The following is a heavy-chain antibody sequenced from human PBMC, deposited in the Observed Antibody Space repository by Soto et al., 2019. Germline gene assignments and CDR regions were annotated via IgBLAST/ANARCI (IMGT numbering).Heavy chain of an antibody. J-gene: IGHJ4*02. Sequence: SETLSLTCAVYGGSFSGYYWSWIRQPPGKGLEWIGEINHSGSTNYNPSLKSRVTISVDTSKNQFSLKLSSVTAADTAVYYCARLTAAGKVDYWGQGTLVTVSS. V-gene: IGHV4-34*01. CDR1: GGSFSGYY. CDR3: ARLTAAGKVDY. D-gene: IGHD6-13*01. CDR2: INHSGST.